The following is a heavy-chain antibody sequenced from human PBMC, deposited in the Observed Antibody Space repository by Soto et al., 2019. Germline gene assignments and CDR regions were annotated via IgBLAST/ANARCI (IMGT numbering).Heavy chain of an antibody. CDR2: ISGSDDST. CDR3: AKRSSSSTFDY. V-gene: IGHV3-23*01. CDR1: GFTFSSYA. J-gene: IGHJ4*02. D-gene: IGHD6-6*01. Sequence: SLRLSCAASGFTFSSYAMSWVRQAPGKGLEWVSVISGSDDSTYYADSVKGRFTISRDNSKNTPYLQMNSLRAEDTAVYYCAKRSSSSTFDYWGQGTLVTVSS.